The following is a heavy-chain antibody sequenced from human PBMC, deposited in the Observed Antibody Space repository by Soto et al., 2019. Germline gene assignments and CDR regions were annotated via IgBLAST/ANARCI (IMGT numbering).Heavy chain of an antibody. D-gene: IGHD2-2*02. CDR2: ISGSGGST. V-gene: IGHV3-23*01. CDR1: GFTFSSYA. J-gene: IGHJ4*02. CDR3: AKSNVQDCSSTSCYTGH. Sequence: PGGSLRLSCAASGFTFSSYAMSWVRQAPGKGLEWVSAISGSGGSTYYADSVKGRLTISRDNSKNTLYLQMNSLRAEDTAVYYCAKSNVQDCSSTSCYTGHWGQGTLVTVSS.